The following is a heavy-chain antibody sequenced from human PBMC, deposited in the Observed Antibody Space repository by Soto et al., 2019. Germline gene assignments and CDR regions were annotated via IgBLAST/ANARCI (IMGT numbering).Heavy chain of an antibody. Sequence: ASVKVSCKASGYTFTSYGISWVRQAPGQGLEWMGWISAYNGNTTYAQKLQGRVTMTTDTSTSTAYMELRSLRSDDTAVYYCARDKYDFXSGYFPRDYYGMDVWGKGTTVTVSS. V-gene: IGHV1-18*01. CDR2: ISAYNGNT. D-gene: IGHD3-3*01. CDR3: ARDKYDFXSGYFPRDYYGMDV. CDR1: GYTFTSYG. J-gene: IGHJ6*04.